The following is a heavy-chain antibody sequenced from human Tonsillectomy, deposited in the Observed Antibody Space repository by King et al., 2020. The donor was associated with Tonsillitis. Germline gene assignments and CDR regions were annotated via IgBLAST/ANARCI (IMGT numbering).Heavy chain of an antibody. CDR3: ARGGTWNYELVDY. CDR2: ISPSSRHT. D-gene: IGHD1-7*01. J-gene: IGHJ4*02. V-gene: IGHV3-11*05. Sequence: VQLVESGGGLVKPGGSLRLSCAASGFTFSDYYMSWIRQAPGKGLEWVSYISPSSRHTNDADSVKGRFTISRDNAKNSLYLQMNSLRAEDTAVYYCARGGTWNYELVDYWGQGTLVTVSS. CDR1: GFTFSDYY.